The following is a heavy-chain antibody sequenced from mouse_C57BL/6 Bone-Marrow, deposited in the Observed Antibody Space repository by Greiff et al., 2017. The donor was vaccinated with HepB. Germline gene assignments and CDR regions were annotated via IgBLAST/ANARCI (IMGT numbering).Heavy chain of an antibody. D-gene: IGHD2-4*01. CDR2: IYPGDGDT. Sequence: QVQLQQSGPELVKPGASVKISCKASGYAFSSSWMNWVKQRPGKGLEWIGRIYPGDGDTNYNGKFKGKATLTADKSSSTAYMQLSSLTSEDSAVYFCARIGYDYDGRWGDYWGQGTSVTVSS. CDR3: ARIGYDYDGRWGDY. J-gene: IGHJ4*01. V-gene: IGHV1-82*01. CDR1: GYAFSSSW.